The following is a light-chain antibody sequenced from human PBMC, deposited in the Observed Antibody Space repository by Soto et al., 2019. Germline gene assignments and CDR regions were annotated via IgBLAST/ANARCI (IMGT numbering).Light chain of an antibody. Sequence: QSVLTQPASVSGSPGQSITISCTGTTTDVGSYNLVSWYQQHPGRAPKLRIYEVSRRPSGVSNRFSGSKSGNTASLTISGLQAEDEADYYCCSWAGSNTFYFFGTGTKVT. J-gene: IGLJ1*01. CDR2: EVS. CDR1: TTDVGSYNL. V-gene: IGLV2-23*02. CDR3: CSWAGSNTFYF.